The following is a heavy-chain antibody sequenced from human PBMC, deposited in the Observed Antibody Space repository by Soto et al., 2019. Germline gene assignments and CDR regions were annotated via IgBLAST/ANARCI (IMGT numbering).Heavy chain of an antibody. J-gene: IGHJ4*02. Sequence: QVQLVRSGAEVKKPGASVKVSCKASGYTFTSYGISWVRQAPGQGLEWMGWISAYNGNTNYAQKLQGRVTMTTDTSTSTAYMELRSLRSDDTAVYYCARHVKGCSGGSCYSDFDYWGQGTLVTVSS. V-gene: IGHV1-18*01. CDR3: ARHVKGCSGGSCYSDFDY. D-gene: IGHD2-15*01. CDR1: GYTFTSYG. CDR2: ISAYNGNT.